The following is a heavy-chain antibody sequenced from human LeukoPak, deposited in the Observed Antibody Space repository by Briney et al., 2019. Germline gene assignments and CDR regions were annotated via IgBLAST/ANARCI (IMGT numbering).Heavy chain of an antibody. CDR3: AGEKFDI. CDR2: ISIDGSMR. V-gene: IGHV3-30*04. J-gene: IGHJ3*02. Sequence: GGSLRLSCAASGFSFTKYAMDWVRQAPVKGLEWVAIISIDGSMRYYADSVKGRFTVSRDNSNNAVYLQMNSLKSEDAAVYYCAGEKFDIWGQGTMVTVSA. CDR1: GFSFTKYA.